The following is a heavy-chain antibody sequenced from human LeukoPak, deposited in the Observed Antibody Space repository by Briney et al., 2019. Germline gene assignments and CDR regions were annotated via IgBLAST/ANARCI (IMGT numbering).Heavy chain of an antibody. CDR2: IYSGGST. V-gene: IGHV3-66*01. CDR1: GFTVSSNY. J-gene: IGHJ4*02. Sequence: PGGSLRLSCAASGFTVSSNYMSWVRQAPGKGLEWVSVIYSGGSTYYADSVKGRFTISRDNSKNTLYLQMNSLRAEDTAVYYCARGRVESGSDYFDYWGQGTLVTVSS. D-gene: IGHD3-10*01. CDR3: ARGRVESGSDYFDY.